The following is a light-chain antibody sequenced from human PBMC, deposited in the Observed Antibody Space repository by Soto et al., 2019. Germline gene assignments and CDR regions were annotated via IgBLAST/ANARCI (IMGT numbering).Light chain of an antibody. CDR3: SSYTSISTLGV. CDR1: SSDVGRYNY. J-gene: IGLJ1*01. V-gene: IGLV2-8*01. CDR2: EVN. Sequence: QSVLTQPPSASGSPGQSVTISCTGTSSDVGRYNYVSWYQQHPGKAPKLIIYEVNKRPSGVPDRFSGSKSGNTASLTVSGLQAEDEADYYCSSYTSISTLGVFGTGTKVTVL.